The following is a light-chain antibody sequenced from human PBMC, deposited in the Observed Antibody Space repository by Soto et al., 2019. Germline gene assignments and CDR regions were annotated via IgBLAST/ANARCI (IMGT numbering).Light chain of an antibody. CDR3: NSYQRRV. CDR2: EVS. J-gene: IGLJ1*01. V-gene: IGLV2-8*01. Sequence: QSVLTQPPSASGSPGQSVTISCTGTSSDVGGYNYVSWYQQHPGKAPKLMIYEVSKRPSGVPDRFSGSKSGNTASLTVSGLQAEDEDDYYCNSYQRRVFGTGTKVTVL. CDR1: SSDVGGYNY.